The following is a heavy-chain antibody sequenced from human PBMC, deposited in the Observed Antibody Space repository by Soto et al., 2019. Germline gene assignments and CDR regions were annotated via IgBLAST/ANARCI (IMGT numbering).Heavy chain of an antibody. J-gene: IGHJ4*02. Sequence: QVQLVQSGAEVKKPGSSVKVSCTASGVAFSSHAISWVRQAPGQGLEWMGGSIPGFGAANYAQKFQGRVTIIADESTGTAYMEVSNLRSHDTAIYYCARDAVAGSWYFDFWGQGTLVTVSS. D-gene: IGHD6-19*01. CDR2: SIPGFGAA. CDR3: ARDAVAGSWYFDF. V-gene: IGHV1-69*01. CDR1: GVAFSSHA.